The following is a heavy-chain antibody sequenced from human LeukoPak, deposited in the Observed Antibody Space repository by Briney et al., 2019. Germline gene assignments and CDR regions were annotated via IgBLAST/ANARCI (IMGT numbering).Heavy chain of an antibody. Sequence: ASVKVSCKASRYNFKGYNMNWVRQAPGEGLEWMGWINPDTGGTNYAQKFQGGVTMTRDTSINTAYMEFIRLRSDDTAIYYCARARNTGWLGFDYWGQGSLVTVSS. CDR2: INPDTGGT. V-gene: IGHV1-2*02. CDR1: RYNFKGYN. J-gene: IGHJ4*02. D-gene: IGHD6-19*01. CDR3: ARARNTGWLGFDY.